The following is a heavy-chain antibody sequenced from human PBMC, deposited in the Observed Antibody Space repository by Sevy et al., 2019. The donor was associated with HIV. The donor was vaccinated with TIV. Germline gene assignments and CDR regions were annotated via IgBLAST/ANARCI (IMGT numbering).Heavy chain of an antibody. J-gene: IGHJ4*02. CDR2: ISYDGSDK. D-gene: IGHD6-19*01. CDR3: AKAGGGWNYFDY. V-gene: IGHV3-30-3*01. CDR1: GFALSNYYA. Sequence: GESLKISCAASGFALSNYYAMHWVRQAPGKGLEWVALISYDGSDKYYADSVKGRFTISRDNSKNTLYLQMDSLRAEDTAIYYCAKAGGGWNYFDYSGQGTLVTVSS.